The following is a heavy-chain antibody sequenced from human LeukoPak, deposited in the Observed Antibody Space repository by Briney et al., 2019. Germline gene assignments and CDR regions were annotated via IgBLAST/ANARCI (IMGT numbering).Heavy chain of an antibody. CDR2: INPNSGGT. V-gene: IGHV1-2*02. D-gene: IGHD3-3*01. J-gene: IGHJ5*02. CDR3: ARGRRITLPRGWFDP. Sequence: ASVKVSCKASGYTFTSYGISWVRQAPGQGLEWMGWINPNSGGTNYAQKFQGRVTMTRDTSISTAYLELSRLRSDDTAVYYCARGRRITLPRGWFDPWGQGSLVTVSS. CDR1: GYTFTSYG.